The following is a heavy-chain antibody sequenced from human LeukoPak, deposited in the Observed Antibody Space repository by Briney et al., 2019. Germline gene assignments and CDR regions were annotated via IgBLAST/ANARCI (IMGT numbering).Heavy chain of an antibody. D-gene: IGHD3-10*01. Sequence: SETLSLTCTVSGGSISSSSYYWSWIRQPAGKGLEWIGRIYTSGSTNYNPSLKSRVTISVDTSKNQFFLKLSSVTAADTAVYYCARDKEYYYAFDIWGQGTMVTVSS. J-gene: IGHJ3*02. CDR3: ARDKEYYYAFDI. CDR2: IYTSGST. V-gene: IGHV4-61*02. CDR1: GGSISSSSYY.